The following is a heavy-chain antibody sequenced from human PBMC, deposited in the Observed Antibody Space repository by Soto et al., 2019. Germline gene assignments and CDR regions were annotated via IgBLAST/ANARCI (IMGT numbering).Heavy chain of an antibody. V-gene: IGHV3-7*05. D-gene: IGHD3-16*01. CDR3: SGDLANFYLYVWGSPLRPYYFDH. CDR1: GFTFSSYW. J-gene: IGHJ4*02. Sequence: EVQLVESGGGLVQPGGSLRLSCAASGFTFSSYWMSWVRQAPGKGLEWVASIKQDGSEKYYVDSVKGRFTISRDNAKHKLYLQMNGLKGVDTSVYYTSGDLANFYLYVWGSPLRPYYFDHWGQGTLVTVSS. CDR2: IKQDGSEK.